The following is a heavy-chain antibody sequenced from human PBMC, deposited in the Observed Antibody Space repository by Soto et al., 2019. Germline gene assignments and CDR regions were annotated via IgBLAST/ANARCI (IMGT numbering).Heavy chain of an antibody. CDR2: INSGGTT. CDR3: AKDLAVTTWGYFDC. V-gene: IGHV3-23*01. Sequence: EVQLLESGGGLVQPGGSLRLSCAASGFTLSTYAMTWVRQAPGKGLEWVSAINSGGTTYHADSVKGRFTISRDNSKNTLYVQMNSLRAEDTAVYYCAKDLAVTTWGYFDCWGQGTLVTVSS. J-gene: IGHJ4*02. CDR1: GFTLSTYA. D-gene: IGHD4-4*01.